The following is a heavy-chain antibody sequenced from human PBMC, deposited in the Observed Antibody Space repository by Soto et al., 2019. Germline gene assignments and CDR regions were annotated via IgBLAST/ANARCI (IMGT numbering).Heavy chain of an antibody. CDR2: INDISNAI. J-gene: IGHJ3*01. D-gene: IGHD5-12*01. CDR3: ASDRPTTFAADL. CDR1: GFTFTDHS. V-gene: IGHV3-48*04. Sequence: EVQLVESGGGLVQPGGSLRLSCTASGFTFTDHSMNWVRHAPGKGLEWLSYINDISNAIHYADSVKGRFAMSRDNAKTSVFLQMNSLRVEDTGVYYCASDRPTTFAADLWGQGTVVTVSS.